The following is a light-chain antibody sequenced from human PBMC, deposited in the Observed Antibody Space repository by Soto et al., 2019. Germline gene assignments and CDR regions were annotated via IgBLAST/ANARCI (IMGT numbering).Light chain of an antibody. Sequence: EIMLTQCPATLSLSPGERATLSCRASQSVGNYLDWYQQKPGQAPRLLIYDASNRATGIPARFSGSGSGTDFTLTISRLEPEDFAVYYCQQRSNWPPITFGQGTRLEI. J-gene: IGKJ5*01. V-gene: IGKV3-11*01. CDR2: DAS. CDR1: QSVGNY. CDR3: QQRSNWPPIT.